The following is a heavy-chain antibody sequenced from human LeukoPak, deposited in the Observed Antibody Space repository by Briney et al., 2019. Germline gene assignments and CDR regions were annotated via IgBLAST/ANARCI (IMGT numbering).Heavy chain of an antibody. Sequence: SETLSLTCTVSGGSISSSSYYWGWIRQPPGKGLEWIGSIYYSGSTYYNPSLKSRVTISVDTSKNQFSLKLSSVTAADTAVYYCATIVATALSQPDYWGQGTLVTVSS. CDR2: IYYSGST. J-gene: IGHJ4*02. D-gene: IGHD5-12*01. V-gene: IGHV4-39*07. CDR3: ATIVATALSQPDY. CDR1: GGSISSSSYY.